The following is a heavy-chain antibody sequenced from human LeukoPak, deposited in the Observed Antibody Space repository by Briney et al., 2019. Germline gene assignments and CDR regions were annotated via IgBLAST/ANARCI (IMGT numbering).Heavy chain of an antibody. CDR2: ISSSSSTI. CDR1: GFTFSSYS. D-gene: IGHD4-23*01. Sequence: PGGSLRLSCAASGFTFSSYSMNWVRQAPGKGLEWVSYISSSSSTIYYADSVEGRFTISRDNAKNSLYLQMNSLRAEDTAVYYCARSGDYGGRIFWGQGTLVTVSS. CDR3: ARSGDYGGRIF. V-gene: IGHV3-48*01. J-gene: IGHJ4*02.